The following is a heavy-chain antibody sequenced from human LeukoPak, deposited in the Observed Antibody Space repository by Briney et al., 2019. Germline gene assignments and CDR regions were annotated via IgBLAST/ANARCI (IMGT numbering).Heavy chain of an antibody. Sequence: GGSLRLSCAASGFTFSSYAMHWVRQAPGKGLDWVARISFDGNDKFYADSVKGRFTISRDNSRNTLYLQMNSLRADDTGAYYCARGMAVVGSRYYYHGVDVWGRGATVTVSS. J-gene: IGHJ6*02. D-gene: IGHD6-19*01. CDR2: ISFDGNDK. V-gene: IGHV3-30-3*01. CDR1: GFTFSSYA. CDR3: ARGMAVVGSRYYYHGVDV.